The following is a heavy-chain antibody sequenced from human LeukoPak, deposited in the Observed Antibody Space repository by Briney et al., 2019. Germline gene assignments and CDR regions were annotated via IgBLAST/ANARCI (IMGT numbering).Heavy chain of an antibody. CDR1: GGSISSYY. CDR2: IYITGST. D-gene: IGHD3-3*01. J-gene: IGHJ4*02. V-gene: IGHV4-4*07. Sequence: SETLSLTCTVSGGSISSYYWSLFRPPAGKGLELNGRIYITGSTNYNPSLKSRVTMSVDTSKSPFSLRLSSVTAADTAVYYCARSGGDFWSGSFGYLDYWGQGTLVTVSS. CDR3: ARSGGDFWSGSFGYLDY.